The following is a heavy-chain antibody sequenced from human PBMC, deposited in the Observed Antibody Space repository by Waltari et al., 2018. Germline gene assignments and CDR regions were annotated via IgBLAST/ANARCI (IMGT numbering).Heavy chain of an antibody. CDR2: IYTSGST. V-gene: IGHV4-61*02. D-gene: IGHD6-19*01. Sequence: QVQLQESGPGLVKPSQTLSLTCTVSGGSISSGSYYWSWIRQPAGKGLEWIGRIYTSGSTNYNPSLKSRVTISVDTSKNQFSLKLSSVTAADTAVYYWARDPGIAVAGTRNGAFDIWGQGTMVTVSS. J-gene: IGHJ3*02. CDR3: ARDPGIAVAGTRNGAFDI. CDR1: GGSISSGSYY.